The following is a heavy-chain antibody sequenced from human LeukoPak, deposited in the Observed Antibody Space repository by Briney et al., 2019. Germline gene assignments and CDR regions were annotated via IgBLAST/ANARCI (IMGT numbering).Heavy chain of an antibody. CDR3: ARDADTTAFYWYFDL. CDR1: GFNFASNW. J-gene: IGHJ2*01. V-gene: IGHV3-74*01. D-gene: IGHD2/OR15-2a*01. CDR2: INSGGSGT. Sequence: GGSLRLSCAASGFNFASNWMHWVRQTPGKGLMWVSRINSGGSGTSYADSVEGRFTISRDNAKNTLYLQMNSLRAEDTALYYCARDADTTAFYWYFDLWGRGTLVTVSS.